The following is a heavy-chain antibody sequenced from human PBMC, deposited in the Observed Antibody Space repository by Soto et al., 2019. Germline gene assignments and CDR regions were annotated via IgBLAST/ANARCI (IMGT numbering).Heavy chain of an antibody. Sequence: QVQLQESGPRLVKPSQTLSLTCTVPGCSISSSAYYWSWIRQHPGKGLEWIGYISHSGSTYYTPSLKSRVIISADTSKNQFSVNLTSVTAADTAVYYCAREYTYGSNFFDCWGQGALVTVSS. CDR3: AREYTYGSNFFDC. V-gene: IGHV4-31*03. J-gene: IGHJ4*02. CDR2: ISHSGST. D-gene: IGHD5-18*01. CDR1: GCSISSSAYY.